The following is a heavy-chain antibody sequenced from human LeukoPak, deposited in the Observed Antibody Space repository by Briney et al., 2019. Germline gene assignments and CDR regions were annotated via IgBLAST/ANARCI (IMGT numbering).Heavy chain of an antibody. J-gene: IGHJ4*02. CDR3: VREYCGGDCYTDF. Sequence: GGSLRLSCAASGFTFSLYWMHWVRQTPGKGLVWVSRLNGDGSVTNYADSVKGRFTISRDNAKNTLYLQMNSLRAEDTAFYYCVREYCGGDCYTDFWGKGTLVTVSS. CDR2: LNGDGSVT. CDR1: GFTFSLYW. V-gene: IGHV3-74*01. D-gene: IGHD2-21*02.